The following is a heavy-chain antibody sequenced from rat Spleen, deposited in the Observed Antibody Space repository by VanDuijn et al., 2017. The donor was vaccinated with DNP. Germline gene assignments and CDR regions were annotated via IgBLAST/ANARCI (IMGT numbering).Heavy chain of an antibody. V-gene: IGHV5-31*01. D-gene: IGHD1-11*01. CDR2: ITNTGGSI. CDR3: AKGPNYGGWSDYFDY. CDR1: GFIFSNYW. J-gene: IGHJ2*01. Sequence: EVQLVESGGGPVQPGRSLKLFCVASGFIFSNYWMTWIRQAPGKGLEWVASITNTGGSIYYPDSVKGRFTISRDNAKNTLYLQMDSLRSEDTATYYCAKGPNYGGWSDYFDYWGQGVMVTVSS.